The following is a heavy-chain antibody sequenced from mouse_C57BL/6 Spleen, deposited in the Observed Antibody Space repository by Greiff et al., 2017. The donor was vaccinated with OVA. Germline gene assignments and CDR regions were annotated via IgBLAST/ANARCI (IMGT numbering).Heavy chain of an antibody. CDR1: GFTFTDYY. D-gene: IGHD2-12*01. Sequence: EVKVVESGGGLVQPGGSLSLSCAASGFTFTDYYMSWVRQPPGKALEWLGFIRNKANGYTTEYSASVKGRFTISRDNSQSILYLQMNALRAEDSATYYCARYMTTGAWFAYWGQGTLVTVSA. CDR3: ARYMTTGAWFAY. V-gene: IGHV7-3*01. CDR2: IRNKANGYTT. J-gene: IGHJ3*01.